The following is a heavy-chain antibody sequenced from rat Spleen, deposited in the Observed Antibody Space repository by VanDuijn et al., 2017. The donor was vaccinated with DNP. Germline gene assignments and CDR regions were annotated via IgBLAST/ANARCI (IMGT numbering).Heavy chain of an antibody. CDR1: GFTFSNYY. CDR3: ARGGRSYFDY. Sequence: EVQLVESGGDLVQPGKSLKLSCAASGFTFSNYYMAWVRQAPKKGLEWVTSINSNGGSTYYRDSVKGRFTVSRDNAKSTLYLQMDSLRSEDTATYYCARGGRSYFDYWGQGVMVTVSS. J-gene: IGHJ2*01. V-gene: IGHV5-25*01. CDR2: INSNGGST. D-gene: IGHD1-11*01.